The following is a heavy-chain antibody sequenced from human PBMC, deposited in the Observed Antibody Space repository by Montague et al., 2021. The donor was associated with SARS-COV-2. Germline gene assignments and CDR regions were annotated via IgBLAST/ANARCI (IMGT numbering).Heavy chain of an antibody. CDR1: GGSISSYY. V-gene: IGHV4-4*07. Sequence: SETLSLTCTVSGGSISSYYWSWIRQPAGKGLEWIGRIFTSGTTNYSPSLKSRATMSVDTSKNQFSLKLSSVTAADTAVYYCARTPVSGYHGGFDYWGQGTLVTVSS. D-gene: IGHD5-18*01. CDR3: ARTPVSGYHGGFDY. CDR2: IFTSGTT. J-gene: IGHJ4*02.